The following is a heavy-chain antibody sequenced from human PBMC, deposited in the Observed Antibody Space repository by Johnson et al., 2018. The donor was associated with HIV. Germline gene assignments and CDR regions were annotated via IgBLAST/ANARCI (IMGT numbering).Heavy chain of an antibody. CDR2: ISYDGSNK. J-gene: IGHJ3*02. CDR1: GFDFSTYA. D-gene: IGHD3-10*01. V-gene: IGHV3-30*04. CDR3: AKEQWFGELFSAFDI. Sequence: QVQLVESGGGVVQPGGSLRLSCAASGFDFSTYALHWVRQAPGKGLEWVAIISYDGSNKYYADSVKGRFTISRDNSKNTLYLQMNSLRAEDTAVYYCAKEQWFGELFSAFDIWGQGTMVTVSS.